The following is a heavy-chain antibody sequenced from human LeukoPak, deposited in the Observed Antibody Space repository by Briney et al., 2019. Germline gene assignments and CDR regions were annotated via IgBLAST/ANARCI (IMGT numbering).Heavy chain of an antibody. Sequence: PSETLSLTCTVSGGSISSSSYYWGWIRQPPGKGLEWIGSIYYSGSTYYNPSLKSRVTISVDTSKDQFSLKLSSVTAADTAVYYCARGGGWYPFFDYWGQGTLVTVSS. D-gene: IGHD6-19*01. CDR3: ARGGGWYPFFDY. CDR1: GGSISSSSYY. J-gene: IGHJ4*02. V-gene: IGHV4-39*01. CDR2: IYYSGST.